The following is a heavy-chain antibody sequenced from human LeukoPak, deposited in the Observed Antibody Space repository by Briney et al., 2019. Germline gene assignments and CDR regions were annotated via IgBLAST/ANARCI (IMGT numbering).Heavy chain of an antibody. D-gene: IGHD5-18*01. J-gene: IGHJ4*02. V-gene: IGHV1-69*13. Sequence: SVKVSCKASGGTFSSYAISWVRQAPEQGLEWMGGIIPIFGTANYAQKFQGRVTITADESTSTAYMELSSLRSEDTAVYYCAREDTAMAPLDYWGQGTLVTVSS. CDR2: IIPIFGTA. CDR1: GGTFSSYA. CDR3: AREDTAMAPLDY.